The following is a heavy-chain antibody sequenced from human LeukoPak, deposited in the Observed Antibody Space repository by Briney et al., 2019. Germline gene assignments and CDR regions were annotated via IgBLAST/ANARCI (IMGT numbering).Heavy chain of an antibody. D-gene: IGHD5-24*01. CDR3: VRDHQLRDPGC. Sequence: GGSLRLSCATSGFTFDKYFIHWVRQAPGKGLDWVSSISGTSTYIDYADSVKGRFTISRDNAKNSLYLQMNSLRVEDTAGYYCVRDHQLRDPGCWGQGTLVTVSS. CDR1: GFTFDKYF. CDR2: ISGTSTYI. V-gene: IGHV3-21*01. J-gene: IGHJ1*01.